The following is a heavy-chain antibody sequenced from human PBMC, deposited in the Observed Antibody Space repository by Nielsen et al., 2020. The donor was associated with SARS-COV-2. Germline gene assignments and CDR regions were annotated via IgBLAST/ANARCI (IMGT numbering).Heavy chain of an antibody. D-gene: IGHD5-18*01. CDR3: AKFPRGDSYGYGY. V-gene: IGHV3-23*01. Sequence: GGSLRLSCAASGFTFRSYAMNWVRQAPGKGLEWVSVISGGEGSTNYADSVKGRFTISRDNSKSTLYLQMNSLRAEDTAVYYCAKFPRGDSYGYGYWGQGTLVTVSS. J-gene: IGHJ4*02. CDR1: GFTFRSYA. CDR2: ISGGEGST.